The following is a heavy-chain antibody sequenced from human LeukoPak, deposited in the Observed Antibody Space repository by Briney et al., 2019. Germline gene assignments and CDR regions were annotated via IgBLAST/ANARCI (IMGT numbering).Heavy chain of an antibody. CDR1: GFTFSSYR. CDR3: ARDQAGSGHYADY. Sequence: PGGSLRLSCAASGFTFSSYRMNWVPHAPGKGLEWVSSTSTSTSYIYYADYVTGRFTISTDYSNSTLPLHLISLRAEDTAVYYCARDQAGSGHYADYWGEGTLVTVSS. J-gene: IGHJ4*02. V-gene: IGHV3-21*01. CDR2: TSTSTSYI. D-gene: IGHD3-10*01.